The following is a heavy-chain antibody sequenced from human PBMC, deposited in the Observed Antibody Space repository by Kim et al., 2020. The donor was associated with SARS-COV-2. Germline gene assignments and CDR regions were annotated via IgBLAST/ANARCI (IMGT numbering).Heavy chain of an antibody. V-gene: IGHV4-39*07. Sequence: SETLSLTCTVSGGSISSSSYYWGWVRQPPGKGLEWIGNIYSTGSTYYNPSLKSRVSISVDTSKNQFSLKLHSVTAADTAVYYCARDGGSYYMGAIDYWGQGALVTVSS. CDR1: GGSISSSSYY. D-gene: IGHD3-10*01. J-gene: IGHJ4*02. CDR3: ARDGGSYYMGAIDY. CDR2: IYSTGST.